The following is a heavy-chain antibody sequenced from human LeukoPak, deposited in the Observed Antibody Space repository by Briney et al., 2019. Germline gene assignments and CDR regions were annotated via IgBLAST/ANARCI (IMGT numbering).Heavy chain of an antibody. D-gene: IGHD1-26*01. V-gene: IGHV4-34*01. CDR1: GGPFSGYY. CDR2: INHSGST. CDR3: ARGPYSGSRPLDY. Sequence: SETLSLTCAVYGGPFSGYYWSWIRQPPGKGLEWIGEINHSGSTNYNPSLKSRVTISVDTSKNQFSLKLSSVTAADTAVYYCARGPYSGSRPLDYWGQGTLVTVSS. J-gene: IGHJ4*02.